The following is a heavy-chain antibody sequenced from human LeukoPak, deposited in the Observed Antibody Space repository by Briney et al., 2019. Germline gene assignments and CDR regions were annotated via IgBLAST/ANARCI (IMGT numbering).Heavy chain of an antibody. CDR2: ISSSGSTI. V-gene: IGHV3-48*04. CDR3: ASFGYSGYDRENWFDP. Sequence: GRSLRLSCAASGFTFSSYAMHWVRQAPGKGLEWVSYISSSGSTIYYADSVKGRFTISRDNAKNSLYLQMNSLRAEDTAVYYCASFGYSGYDRENWFDPWGQGTLVTVSS. D-gene: IGHD5-12*01. J-gene: IGHJ5*02. CDR1: GFTFSSYA.